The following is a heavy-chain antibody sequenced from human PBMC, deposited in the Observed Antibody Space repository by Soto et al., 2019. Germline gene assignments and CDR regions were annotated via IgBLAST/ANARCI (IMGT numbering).Heavy chain of an antibody. D-gene: IGHD6-13*01. CDR1: GYTLTRYA. CDR3: LQAADGVQPFDI. CDR2: IXPIFGXA. V-gene: IGHV1-69*01. J-gene: IGHJ3*02. Sequence: SVKXSCKASGYTLTRYAMHWVRQAPGQGLEWMGGIXPIFGXANYAQKFQGXXTITADEXXSTAYMELSSLRSEDTALYYCLQAADGVQPFDICGQGTLVT.